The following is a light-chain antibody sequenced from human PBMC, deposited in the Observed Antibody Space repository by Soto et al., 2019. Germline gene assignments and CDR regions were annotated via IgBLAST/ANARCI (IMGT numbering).Light chain of an antibody. CDR2: EVS. Sequence: QSALTQPASVSGSPGQSITISCTGTSSDVGGYNYVSWYQQHPGKAPKLMIYEVSNRPSGVSHRFSGSKSGNTASLTISGLHAQDEADYYCTSYTSSTKVFGTGTKLTVL. J-gene: IGLJ1*01. CDR1: SSDVGGYNY. CDR3: TSYTSSTKV. V-gene: IGLV2-14*01.